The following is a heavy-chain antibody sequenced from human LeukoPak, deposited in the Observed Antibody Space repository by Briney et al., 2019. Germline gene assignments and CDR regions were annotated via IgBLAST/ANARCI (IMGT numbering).Heavy chain of an antibody. J-gene: IGHJ4*02. CDR1: GGSISSYY. CDR3: ARYASGSYFDY. CDR2: IYYSGST. Sequence: SETLSLTCTVSGGSISSYYWNWIRQPPGKGLEWIGYIYYSGSTYYNPSLKSRVTISVDTSKNQFSLKLSSVTAADTAVYYCARYASGSYFDYWGQGTLVTVSS. D-gene: IGHD1-26*01. V-gene: IGHV4-59*08.